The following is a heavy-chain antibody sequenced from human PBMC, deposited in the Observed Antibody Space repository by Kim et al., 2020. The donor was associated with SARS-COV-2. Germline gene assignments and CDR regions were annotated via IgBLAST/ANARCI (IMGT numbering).Heavy chain of an antibody. V-gene: IGHV3-74*01. Sequence: AHSVKGRFTISRDNAKSTLYLQMNGLRAEDTAVYYLARGKPPRGYYGMDVWGQGTTVTVSS. D-gene: IGHD3-10*01. CDR3: ARGKPPRGYYGMDV. J-gene: IGHJ6*02.